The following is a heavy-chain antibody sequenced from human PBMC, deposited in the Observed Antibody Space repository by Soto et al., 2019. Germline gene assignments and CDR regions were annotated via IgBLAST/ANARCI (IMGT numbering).Heavy chain of an antibody. J-gene: IGHJ5*02. Sequence: QVQLVQSGAEVKKPGSSVKVSCKASGGTFSTYTINWVRQAPGQGLEWMGGIIPIFGTANYPQKFQGRVTITADESTSTAYMEMSSLRSEDTAVYYCARSQDSSGYWNNCFDPWGQGTLVTVSS. CDR1: GGTFSTYT. V-gene: IGHV1-69*01. CDR3: ARSQDSSGYWNNCFDP. CDR2: IIPIFGTA. D-gene: IGHD3-22*01.